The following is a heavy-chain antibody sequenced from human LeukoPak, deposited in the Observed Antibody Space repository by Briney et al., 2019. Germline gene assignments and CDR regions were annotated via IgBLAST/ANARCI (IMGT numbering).Heavy chain of an antibody. D-gene: IGHD3-9*01. CDR2: ISGSGGST. V-gene: IGHV3-23*01. CDR1: GFTFSSYG. CDR3: AKDHNEHYDIMIGYSDFDY. J-gene: IGHJ4*02. Sequence: GGSLRLSCAASGFTFSSYGMSWVRQAPGKGLEWVSAISGSGGSTYYADSVKGRFTISRDSSKSTLYLHMNSLRAEDSAVYYCAKDHNEHYDIMIGYSDFDYWGQGTLVTVSS.